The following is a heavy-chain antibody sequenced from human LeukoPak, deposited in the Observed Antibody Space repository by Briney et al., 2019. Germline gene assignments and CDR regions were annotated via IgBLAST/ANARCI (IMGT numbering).Heavy chain of an antibody. CDR2: ITSSGGST. J-gene: IGHJ4*02. CDR1: QFIFSTYA. CDR3: AKDPPRAAWFSADYTNYGD. Sequence: GGSLRLSCAASQFIFSTYAMSWVRQAPGKGLEWVSGITSSGGSTYYADSVRGRFTIPRDNSKNTLYLQMNSLRVEDTAVYYCAKDPPRAAWFSADYTNYGDWGQGTLVTVSS. V-gene: IGHV3-23*01. D-gene: IGHD4-11*01.